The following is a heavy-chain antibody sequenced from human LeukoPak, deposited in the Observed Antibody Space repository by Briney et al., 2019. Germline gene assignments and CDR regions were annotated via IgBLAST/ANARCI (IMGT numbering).Heavy chain of an antibody. CDR2: IYSGGNT. J-gene: IGHJ4*02. D-gene: IGHD6-13*01. Sequence: GGSLSLSCAASGFIVSNYYMSWVRQAPGKGLEWVSVIYSGGNTYYTDSVKGRFTISRDNPKNTVFLQMGSLRGEDTAVYYCARDRGAAAGNWGQGTLVTVSS. CDR1: GFIVSNYY. CDR3: ARDRGAAAGN. V-gene: IGHV3-53*01.